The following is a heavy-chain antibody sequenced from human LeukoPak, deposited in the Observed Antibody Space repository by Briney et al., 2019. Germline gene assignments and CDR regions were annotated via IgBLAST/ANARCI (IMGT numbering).Heavy chain of an antibody. CDR1: GFTFSSYA. J-gene: IGHJ6*02. Sequence: GRSLRLSCAASGFTFSSYAMHWVRQAPGKGLEWVAVISYDGSNKYYADSVKGRFTISRNNSKNTLYLQMNSLRAEDTAVYYCARDHNRITIFGVVTYYYYYGMDFWGQGTTVTVSS. CDR2: ISYDGSNK. D-gene: IGHD3-3*01. CDR3: ARDHNRITIFGVVTYYYYYGMDF. V-gene: IGHV3-30-3*01.